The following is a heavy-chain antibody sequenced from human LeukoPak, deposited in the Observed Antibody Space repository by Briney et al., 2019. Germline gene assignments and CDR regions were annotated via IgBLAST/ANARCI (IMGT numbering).Heavy chain of an antibody. CDR3: ARTEVSDFWSGPTPYYYYYMDV. V-gene: IGHV1-46*01. CDR1: GYTFTSYY. J-gene: IGHJ6*03. D-gene: IGHD3-3*01. Sequence: ASVKVSCKASGYTFTSYYMHWVRQAPGQGLEWMGIINPSGGSTSYAQKFQGRVTMTRDTSTSTVYTELSSLRSEDTAVYYCARTEVSDFWSGPTPYYYYYMDVWGKGTTVTVSS. CDR2: INPSGGST.